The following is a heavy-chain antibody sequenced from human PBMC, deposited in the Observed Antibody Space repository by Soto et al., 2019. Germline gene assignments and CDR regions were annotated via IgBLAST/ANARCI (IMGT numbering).Heavy chain of an antibody. J-gene: IGHJ6*02. CDR1: GGSISSGDYY. CDR3: ARDMWGANWNYVQPAYYYYYGMDV. V-gene: IGHV4-30-4*01. CDR2: IYYSGST. Sequence: SETLSLTCTVSGGSISSGDYYWSWIRQPPGKGLEWIGYIYYSGSTYYNPSLKSRVTISVDTSKNQFSLKLSSVTAADTAVYYCARDMWGANWNYVQPAYYYYYGMDVWGQGTTVNVSS. D-gene: IGHD1-7*01.